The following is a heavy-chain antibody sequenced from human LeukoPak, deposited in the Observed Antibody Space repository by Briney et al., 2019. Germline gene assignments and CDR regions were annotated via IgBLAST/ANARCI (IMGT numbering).Heavy chain of an antibody. CDR1: GFTFSSYA. V-gene: IGHV3-23*01. CDR2: ISGSGGST. J-gene: IGHJ4*02. D-gene: IGHD6-13*01. Sequence: GGSLRLSCAASGFTFSSYAMSWVRQAPGKGLEWVSAISGSGGSTYYADSVKGRLTISRDNSKNTLYLQMNSLRAEDTAVYYCAKDIEAAAGASPAYWGQGTLVTVSS. CDR3: AKDIEAAAGASPAY.